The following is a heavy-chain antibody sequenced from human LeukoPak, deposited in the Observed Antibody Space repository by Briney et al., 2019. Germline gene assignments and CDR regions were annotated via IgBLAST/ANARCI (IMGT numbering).Heavy chain of an antibody. CDR2: INHSGST. CDR3: ARGVGGSYYFDY. CDR1: GGSFSGYY. J-gene: IGHJ4*02. Sequence: PSETLSLTCAVYGGSFSGYYWSWIRQPPGKGLEWIGEINHSGSTHYNPSLKSRVTISVDTSKYQFSLKLSSVAAADTAVYYCARGVGGSYYFDYWGQGTLVTVSA. D-gene: IGHD1-26*01. V-gene: IGHV4-34*01.